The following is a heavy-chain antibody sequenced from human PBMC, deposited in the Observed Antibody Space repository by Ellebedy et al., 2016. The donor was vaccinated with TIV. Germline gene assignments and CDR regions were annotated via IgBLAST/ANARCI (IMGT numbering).Heavy chain of an antibody. CDR3: ARDGSYGDYLSPTHAFDT. CDR1: GFSFRSYW. Sequence: GESLKISCAASGFSFRSYWMSWVRQVPGKGLEWVANINQDGSERYYVDSVKGRFTISRDNAKNSLYLQMNSLRAEDTAVYYCARDGSYGDYLSPTHAFDTWGQGTMVTVSS. V-gene: IGHV3-7*01. J-gene: IGHJ3*02. CDR2: INQDGSER. D-gene: IGHD4-17*01.